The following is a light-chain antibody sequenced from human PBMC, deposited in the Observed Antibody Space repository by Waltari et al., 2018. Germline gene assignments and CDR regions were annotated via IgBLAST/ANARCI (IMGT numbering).Light chain of an antibody. CDR1: GSNIGTNF. V-gene: IGLV1-47*01. Sequence: QSALTQPPSASGAPGQRVTISCSGGGSNIGTNFVYWYKQLPGSAPQLLMYRTEPRPSGVPDRFSGSKSGTSGSLAISGLRAEDEADYYCASWDGTLSGWLFGGGTTLTVL. CDR3: ASWDGTLSGWL. CDR2: RTE. J-gene: IGLJ3*02.